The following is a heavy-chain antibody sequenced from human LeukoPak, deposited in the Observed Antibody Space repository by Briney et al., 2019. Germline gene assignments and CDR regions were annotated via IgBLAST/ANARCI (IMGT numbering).Heavy chain of an antibody. CDR2: INHSGST. Sequence: SETLSLTCAVYGGSFSGYYWSWLRQPPGKGLEWIGEINHSGSTNYNPSLKSRVTISVDTSKNQFSLKLSSVTAADTAVYYCARVHAWIQLWYLKDPHWYFDLWGRGTLVTVSS. D-gene: IGHD5-18*01. J-gene: IGHJ2*01. V-gene: IGHV4-34*01. CDR1: GGSFSGYY. CDR3: ARVHAWIQLWYLKDPHWYFDL.